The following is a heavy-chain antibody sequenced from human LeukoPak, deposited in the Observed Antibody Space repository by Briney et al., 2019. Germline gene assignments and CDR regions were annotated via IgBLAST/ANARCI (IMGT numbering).Heavy chain of an antibody. CDR1: GGSFSGYY. J-gene: IGHJ4*02. D-gene: IGHD3-3*01. CDR2: INRSGST. V-gene: IGHV4-34*01. CDR3: ARGLLGNNYDFWSGKRGHYFDY. Sequence: SETLSLTCAVYGGSFSGYYWSWIRQPPGKGLEWIGEINRSGSTNYNPSLKSRVTISVDTSKNQFSLKLSSVTAADTAVYYCARGLLGNNYDFWSGKRGHYFDYWGQGTLVTVSS.